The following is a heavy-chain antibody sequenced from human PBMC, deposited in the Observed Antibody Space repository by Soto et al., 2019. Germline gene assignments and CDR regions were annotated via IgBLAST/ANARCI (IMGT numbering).Heavy chain of an antibody. CDR2: ISAHNGNT. D-gene: IGHD1-1*01. Sequence: QVHLVQSGAEVKKPGASVKVSCKGSGYGFTTYGITWVRQAPGQGPEWRAWISAHNGNTNYEQKLQGRVTVTRDTSTSTAYMELRSLRSDDKAVYYCARGRYGDYWGQGALVTVSS. CDR1: GYGFTTYG. V-gene: IGHV1-18*01. J-gene: IGHJ4*02. CDR3: ARGRYGDY.